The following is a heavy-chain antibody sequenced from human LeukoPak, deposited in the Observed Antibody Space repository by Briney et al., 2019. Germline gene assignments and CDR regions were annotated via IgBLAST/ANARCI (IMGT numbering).Heavy chain of an antibody. CDR1: GFTVSSNY. D-gene: IGHD6-13*01. J-gene: IGHJ4*02. V-gene: IGHV3-66*01. CDR3: ARDWDVSSSWYRGGYDY. Sequence: LTGGSLRLSCAASGFTVSSNYMSWVRQAPGKGLEWVSVIYSGGSTYYADSVKGRFTISRDNSKNTLYLQMNSLRAEDTAVYYCARDWDVSSSWYRGGYDYWGQGTLVTVSS. CDR2: IYSGGST.